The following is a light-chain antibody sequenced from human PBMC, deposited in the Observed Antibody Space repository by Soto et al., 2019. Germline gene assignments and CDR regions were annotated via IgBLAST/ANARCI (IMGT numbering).Light chain of an antibody. CDR2: DAS. V-gene: IGKV3-11*01. CDR1: QSVSSY. CDR3: QQRSNWPLLT. Sequence: EIVLTQSPATLSLSPGERATLSYRASQSVSSYLGWYQQKPGQAPRLLIYDASNRATGIPARFSGSGSGTDFTLTISSLESEDFAVYYCQQRSNWPLLTFGGGTRVEIK. J-gene: IGKJ4*01.